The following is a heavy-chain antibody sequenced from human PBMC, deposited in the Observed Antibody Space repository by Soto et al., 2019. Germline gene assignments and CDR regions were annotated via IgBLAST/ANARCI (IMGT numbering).Heavy chain of an antibody. CDR2: IDPSDSYT. CDR3: ATPKRHYDILTGYHDAFDI. J-gene: IGHJ3*02. CDR1: GYSFTSYC. D-gene: IGHD3-9*01. V-gene: IGHV5-10-1*01. Sequence: GESLKISCKGSGYSFTSYCISWVRQMPGKGLEWMGRIDPSDSYTNYSPSFQGHVTISADKSISTAYLQWSSLKASDTAMYYCATPKRHYDILTGYHDAFDIWGQGTMVTVPS.